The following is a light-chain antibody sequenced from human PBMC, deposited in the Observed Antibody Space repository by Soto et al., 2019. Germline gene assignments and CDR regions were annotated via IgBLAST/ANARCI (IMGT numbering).Light chain of an antibody. CDR1: QSVGSD. J-gene: IGKJ5*01. CDR2: GAS. Sequence: EIGMTQSPATLSVTPGERATLSCRTSQSVGSDLAWYQQKPGQAPRLLIYGASTRATGIPARFSGSGSGTEFTLTISSLEPEDFAVYYCQLSQQRSDWPPIPFGQGTRPAI. V-gene: IGKV3-15*01. CDR3: QLSQQRSDWPPIP.